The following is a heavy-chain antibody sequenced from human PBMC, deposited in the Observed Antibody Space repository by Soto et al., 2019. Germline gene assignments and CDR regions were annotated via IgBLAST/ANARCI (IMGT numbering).Heavy chain of an antibody. CDR1: GFTFSSYG. J-gene: IGHJ6*03. CDR2: ISYEGSNK. CDR3: AKDRVVVVPAAPVPYYYYYMDV. V-gene: IGHV3-30*18. Sequence: QVQLVESGGGGVQPGRSLRLSCAASGFTFSSYGMHWVRQAPGKGLEWVAVISYEGSNKYYADSVKGRFTISRDNSKNTLYLQMNRLRAEDTAVYYCAKDRVVVVPAAPVPYYYYYMDVWGKGTTVTVSS. D-gene: IGHD2-2*01.